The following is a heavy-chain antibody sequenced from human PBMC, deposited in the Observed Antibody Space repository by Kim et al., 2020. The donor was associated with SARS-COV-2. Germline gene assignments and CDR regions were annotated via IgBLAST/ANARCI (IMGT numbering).Heavy chain of an antibody. Sequence: GGSLRLSCAASGFTFSNYGMHWVRQAPGKGLEWVAVVWYDGSNKYYADSVKGRFTISRDNSKNTLYLQMNSLRAEDTAVYYCARGSRSNYYDSSGYSLWGQGTLVTVSS. CDR2: VWYDGSNK. CDR3: ARGSRSNYYDSSGYSL. J-gene: IGHJ4*02. V-gene: IGHV3-33*01. CDR1: GFTFSNYG. D-gene: IGHD3-22*01.